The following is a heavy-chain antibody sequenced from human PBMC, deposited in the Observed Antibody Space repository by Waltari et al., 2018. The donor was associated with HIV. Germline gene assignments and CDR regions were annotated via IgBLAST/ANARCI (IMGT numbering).Heavy chain of an antibody. D-gene: IGHD1-26*01. CDR1: GYTFTSYY. Sequence: QVQLVQSGAEVKKPGASVKVSCKASGYTFTSYYMHWLRQAPGQGLEWMGIINPSGGSTSYAQKFQGRVTMTRDTSTSTVYMELSSLRSEDTAVYYCARVSGIVGATTYWGQGTLVTVSS. J-gene: IGHJ4*02. CDR2: INPSGGST. V-gene: IGHV1-46*01. CDR3: ARVSGIVGATTY.